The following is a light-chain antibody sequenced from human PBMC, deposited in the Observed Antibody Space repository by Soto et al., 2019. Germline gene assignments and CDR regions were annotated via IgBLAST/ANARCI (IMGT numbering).Light chain of an antibody. CDR1: HSVSSSY. J-gene: IGKJ5*01. V-gene: IGKV3-20*01. Sequence: EIVLTQSPGTLSLSPGERATLSCRASHSVSSSYLAWYQQKPGQAPRLLIYDSSSRATGIPDRFSGSGSGTDFTLTISRLEPEDFAVYYCQQYGRSPPITFGQGTRLDIK. CDR3: QQYGRSPPIT. CDR2: DSS.